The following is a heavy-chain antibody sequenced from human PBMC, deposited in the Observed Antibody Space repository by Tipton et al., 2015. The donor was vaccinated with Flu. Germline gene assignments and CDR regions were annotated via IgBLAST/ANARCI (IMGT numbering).Heavy chain of an antibody. Sequence: TLSLTCTVSGGSISRYYWSWIRQPAGKGLEWIGRIYTSGSTNYNPSLKSRGTMSVDTSKHQFSLKLSSVTAADTAVYYCARDFSHYYDSIGNDYWGQGTLVTVSS. CDR1: GGSISRYY. D-gene: IGHD3-22*01. CDR2: IYTSGST. V-gene: IGHV4-4*07. J-gene: IGHJ4*02. CDR3: ARDFSHYYDSIGNDY.